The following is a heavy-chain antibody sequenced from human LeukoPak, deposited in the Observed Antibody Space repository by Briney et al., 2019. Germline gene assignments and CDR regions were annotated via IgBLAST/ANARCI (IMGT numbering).Heavy chain of an antibody. Sequence: SETLSLTCTVSGGSISSYYWSWIRQPAGKGLEWIGRIYTSGSTNYNPSLKSRVTMSVDTSKNQFSLKLSSVTAADTAVYYCARETSPDNWNDYDYYYYMDVWGKGTTVTISS. V-gene: IGHV4-4*07. J-gene: IGHJ6*03. D-gene: IGHD1-1*01. CDR3: ARETSPDNWNDYDYYYYMDV. CDR2: IYTSGST. CDR1: GGSISSYY.